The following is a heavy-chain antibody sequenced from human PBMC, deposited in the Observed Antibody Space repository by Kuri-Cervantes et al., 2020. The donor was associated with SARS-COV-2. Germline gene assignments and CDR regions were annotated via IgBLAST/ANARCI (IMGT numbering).Heavy chain of an antibody. V-gene: IGHV1-46*01. J-gene: IGHJ4*02. CDR3: ARGGDGYNLPSDLYFDY. CDR2: INPSGGST. CDR1: GYTFTSYY. D-gene: IGHD5-24*01. Sequence: ASVKVSCKASGYTFTSYYMHWVRQAPGHGLEWMGIINPSGGSTSYAQKFQGRVTMTRDTSTSTVYMELSSLRSEDTAVYYCARGGDGYNLPSDLYFDYWGQGTLVTVSS.